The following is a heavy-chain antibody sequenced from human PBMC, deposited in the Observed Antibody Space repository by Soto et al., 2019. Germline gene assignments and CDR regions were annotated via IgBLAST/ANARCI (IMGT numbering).Heavy chain of an antibody. D-gene: IGHD5-12*01. V-gene: IGHV4-34*02. CDR2: INHSGST. Sequence: QVQLQQWGAGLLKPSETLSLTCAVYGESFSGYYWSWIRQPPGKGREWIGEINHSGSTNYNPSLKSRVTMSVDTSKNQFSLKLSSVTAADTAMYYCAGNIVATISPFDYWGQVTLVTVSS. CDR1: GESFSGYY. J-gene: IGHJ4*02. CDR3: AGNIVATISPFDY.